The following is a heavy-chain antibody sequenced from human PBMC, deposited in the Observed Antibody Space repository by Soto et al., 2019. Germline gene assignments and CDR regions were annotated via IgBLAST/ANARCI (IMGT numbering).Heavy chain of an antibody. Sequence: PSETLSLTCAVSGGYISGGYYSWGWIRQSPGKGLEWIGSVYYRGRSYSKSSVKSRVTISVDTSKNQFSLNLNSVTASDTAVYFCVSQRTSVLTQAYFDYWGPGALVTSPQ. CDR3: VSQRTSVLTQAYFDY. CDR2: VYYRGRS. V-gene: IGHV4-39*01. J-gene: IGHJ4*02. CDR1: GGYISGGYYS. D-gene: IGHD2-8*01.